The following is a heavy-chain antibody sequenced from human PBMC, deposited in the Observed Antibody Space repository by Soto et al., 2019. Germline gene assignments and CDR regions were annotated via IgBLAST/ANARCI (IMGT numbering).Heavy chain of an antibody. D-gene: IGHD3-3*01. CDR1: GFTFSSYD. J-gene: IGHJ6*02. V-gene: IGHV3-13*01. CDR2: IGTAGDT. Sequence: GGSLRLSCAASGFTFSSYDMHWVRQATGKGLEWVSAIGTAGDTYYPGSVKGRFTISRENAKNSLYLQMNSLRAEDTAVYYCAGSETYYDSRGMDVWGQGTTVTVSS. CDR3: AGSETYYDSRGMDV.